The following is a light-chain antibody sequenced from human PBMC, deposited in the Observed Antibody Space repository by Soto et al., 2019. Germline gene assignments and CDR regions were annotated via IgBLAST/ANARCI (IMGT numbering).Light chain of an antibody. Sequence: QSVLTQPPSVSAAPGLKVTISCSGSSSNIGNNYVSWYQQLPGTAPKLLIYDNNKRPSGIPDRFSGSKSGTSATLGITGLQTGDEADYYCGTWDNSLSAVVFGGGIKLTVL. V-gene: IGLV1-51*01. CDR1: SSNIGNNY. CDR3: GTWDNSLSAVV. J-gene: IGLJ2*01. CDR2: DNN.